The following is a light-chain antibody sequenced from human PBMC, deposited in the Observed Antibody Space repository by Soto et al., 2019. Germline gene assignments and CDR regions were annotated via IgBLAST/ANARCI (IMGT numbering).Light chain of an antibody. Sequence: QSVRTQPASVSGSPGQSINISCTGSRRDGGFFNYVSWYQQHPGKAPKLMIFEVTNRPSGVSIRFSGSKSGNTAYPTISGLQAADEADYYCSSYRSVNSVVFAGGTKVTVL. CDR2: EVT. V-gene: IGLV2-14*01. J-gene: IGLJ2*01. CDR3: SSYRSVNSVV. CDR1: RRDGGFFNY.